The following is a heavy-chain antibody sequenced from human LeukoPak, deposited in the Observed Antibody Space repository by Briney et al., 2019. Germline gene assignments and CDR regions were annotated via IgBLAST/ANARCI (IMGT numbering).Heavy chain of an antibody. Sequence: SVKVSCKASGYTFTSYDINWVRQATGQGLEWMGWMNPNSGNTGYAQKFQGRVTMTRNTSISTAYMELSSLRSEDTAVYYCARVGIGYYDFWSGYPHTLDYWGQGTLVTVSS. CDR1: GYTFTSYD. CDR2: MNPNSGNT. J-gene: IGHJ4*02. CDR3: ARVGIGYYDFWSGYPHTLDY. V-gene: IGHV1-8*01. D-gene: IGHD3-3*01.